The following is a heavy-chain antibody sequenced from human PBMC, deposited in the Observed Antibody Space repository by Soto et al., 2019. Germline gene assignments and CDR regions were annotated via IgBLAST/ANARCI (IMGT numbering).Heavy chain of an antibody. CDR3: ARFFGDYVFYDL. CDR2: THYSGSN. V-gene: IGHV4-59*01. Sequence: QVQLQESGPGLVKPSETLSLTCNVSGDSIRSYWWSWLRQPPGKGLEWIGYTHYSGSNSYSPSLKSRLTMSVDASKNQFSLRLKSVTAADTAAYYCARFFGDYVFYDLWGQGTLVTVSP. D-gene: IGHD4-17*01. J-gene: IGHJ5*02. CDR1: GDSIRSYW.